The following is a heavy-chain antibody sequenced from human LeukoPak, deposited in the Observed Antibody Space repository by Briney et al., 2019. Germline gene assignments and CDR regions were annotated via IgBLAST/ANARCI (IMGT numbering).Heavy chain of an antibody. CDR3: ARVLTRAPPMVRGVRNWFDP. D-gene: IGHD3-10*01. J-gene: IGHJ5*02. Sequence: PSETLSLTCTVSGDSISSSSYYWSWIRQPPGKGLEWIGEINHSGSTNYNPSLKSRVTISVDTSKNQFSLKLSSVTAADTAVYYCARVLTRAPPMVRGVRNWFDPWGQGTLVTVSS. CDR2: INHSGST. CDR1: GDSISSSSYY. V-gene: IGHV4-39*07.